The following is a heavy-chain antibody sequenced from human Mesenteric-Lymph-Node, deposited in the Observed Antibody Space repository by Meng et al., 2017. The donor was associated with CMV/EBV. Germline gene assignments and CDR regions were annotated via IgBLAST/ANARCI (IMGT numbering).Heavy chain of an antibody. CDR3: ARGQIGDYYYGMDV. J-gene: IGHJ6*02. CDR2: IRSSGSTI. D-gene: IGHD3-10*01. V-gene: IGHV3-48*03. Sequence: GGSLRLSCAASGFTSSSHEMNWVRQAPGKGLEWVSYIRSSGSTIYYADSVKGRFTISRDNAKNSLYLQMNSLRAEDTALYYCARGQIGDYYYGMDVWGQGTTVTVSS. CDR1: GFTSSSHE.